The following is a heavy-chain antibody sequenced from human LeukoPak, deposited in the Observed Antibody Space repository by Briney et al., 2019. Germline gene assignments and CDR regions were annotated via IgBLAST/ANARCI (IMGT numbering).Heavy chain of an antibody. CDR3: ALGSSSSGTMPDWFDP. CDR1: GFTVSSNY. D-gene: IGHD6-6*01. J-gene: IGHJ5*02. V-gene: IGHV3-66*01. CDR2: IYSGGST. Sequence: GSLRLSCAASGFTVSSNYMSWVRQAPGKGLEWVSVIYSGGSTYYADSVKGRFTISRDNSKNTLYLQMNSLRAEDTAVYYCALGSSSSGTMPDWFDPWGQGTLVTVSS.